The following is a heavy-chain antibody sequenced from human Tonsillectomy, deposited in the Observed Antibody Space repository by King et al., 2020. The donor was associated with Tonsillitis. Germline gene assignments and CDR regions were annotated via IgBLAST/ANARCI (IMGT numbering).Heavy chain of an antibody. CDR3: TTVSAEYYGLDV. D-gene: IGHD1-14*01. CDR2: IKRKTDGGTT. Sequence: VQLVESGGGLVKPGGSLRLSCGASGFTFSNAWMSWVRQAPGKGLEWVGRIKRKTDGGTTDYAAPVKGSFTISRDDSKNTLYLQMNSLKTEDTAVYYCTTVSAEYYGLDVWGQGTTVTVSS. J-gene: IGHJ6*02. CDR1: GFTFSNAW. V-gene: IGHV3-15*01.